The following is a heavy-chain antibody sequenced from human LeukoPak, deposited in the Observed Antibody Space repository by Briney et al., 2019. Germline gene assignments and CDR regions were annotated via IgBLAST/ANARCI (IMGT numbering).Heavy chain of an antibody. J-gene: IGHJ4*02. Sequence: PSETLSLICTVSGGSISSYYWSWIRQPPGKGLEWIGYIYYSGSTNYNPSLKSRVTISVDTSKNQFSLKLSSVTAADTAVYYCVRLGPEVYGGNRVFDYWGQGTLVTVSS. CDR1: GGSISSYY. CDR2: IYYSGST. CDR3: VRLGPEVYGGNRVFDY. D-gene: IGHD4-23*01. V-gene: IGHV4-59*08.